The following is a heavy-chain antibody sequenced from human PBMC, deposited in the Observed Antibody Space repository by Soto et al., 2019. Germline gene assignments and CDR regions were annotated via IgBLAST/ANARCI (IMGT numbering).Heavy chain of an antibody. Sequence: QVQLVQSGAEVKKPGSSVKVSCKASGGAFGSDPISWVRQAPGQGPEWIGGIIPMFVLVNFAHKFQGRLTITADEYTSTTYMELSSLRSEDTAVYYCAREGDHEYFDLWGQGTLVTVSS. V-gene: IGHV1-69*01. CDR2: IIPMFVLV. CDR1: GGAFGSDP. J-gene: IGHJ4*02. CDR3: AREGDHEYFDL.